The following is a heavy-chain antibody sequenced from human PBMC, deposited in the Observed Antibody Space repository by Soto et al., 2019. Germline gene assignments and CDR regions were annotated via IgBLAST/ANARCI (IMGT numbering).Heavy chain of an antibody. J-gene: IGHJ5*02. D-gene: IGHD3-9*01. V-gene: IGHV4-39*01. CDR2: IYYSGTT. CDR1: GFSIKSSNFY. CDR3: AVADMERDYNWFDP. Sequence: LQESGPGLVRPSEPLSLSCTVSGFSIKSSNFYWGWIRQSPGKGLEWIGSIYYSGTTFYNPSLKSRVTLSLDTARNQFSLRLSSVTVADTSVYYCAVADMERDYNWFDPWGQGTLVTVSS.